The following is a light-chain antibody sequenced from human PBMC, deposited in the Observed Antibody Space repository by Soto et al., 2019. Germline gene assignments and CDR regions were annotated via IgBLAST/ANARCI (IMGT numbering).Light chain of an antibody. V-gene: IGKV3-20*01. CDR3: QQYGTSPIT. J-gene: IGKJ5*01. Sequence: EIVLTQSPGTLSLSPGERATLSCRASQSVSSRSLAWYKQKPGQAPRLFIYGTSTRATGIPARFSGSGSGTDFTLTITRLEPEDFAVYFCQQYGTSPITFGQGTRLEIK. CDR2: GTS. CDR1: QSVSSRS.